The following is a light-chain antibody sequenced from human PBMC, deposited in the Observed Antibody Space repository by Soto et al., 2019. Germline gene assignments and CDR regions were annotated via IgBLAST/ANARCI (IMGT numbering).Light chain of an antibody. CDR1: QSVSSN. Sequence: EIVMTQSPATLSVSPGERATLSCRASQSVSSNLAWYQQKPGQAPRLLIYGASTRATGIPARFSGSGSGTEFTLTISSLQSEDFAVYYCQQYNNWPPTFGQVTKVEI. CDR2: GAS. V-gene: IGKV3-15*01. CDR3: QQYNNWPPT. J-gene: IGKJ1*01.